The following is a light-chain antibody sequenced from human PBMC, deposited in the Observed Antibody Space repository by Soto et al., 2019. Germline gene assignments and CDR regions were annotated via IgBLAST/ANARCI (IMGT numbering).Light chain of an antibody. CDR2: DAS. J-gene: IGKJ1*01. Sequence: IQMTQSPATLSASIGDRVTITSGASQAINTWLAWYQQKPGKAPSLLIYDASTLGSGVPSRFSGSGSGTDFTLTISSLQPDDFATYYCQQYYSYSLWTFGHGTKVDI. CDR1: QAINTW. V-gene: IGKV1-5*01. CDR3: QQYYSYSLWT.